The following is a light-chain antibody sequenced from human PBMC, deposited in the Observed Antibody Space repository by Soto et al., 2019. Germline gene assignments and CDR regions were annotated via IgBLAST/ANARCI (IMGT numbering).Light chain of an antibody. CDR1: QSINRF. Sequence: DIQMTQSPSSLSASLGDRVTITCRASQSINRFLNWYQHQPGKAPKVLIYAASNLQSGVPSRFSGNGSGTDFTLTISSLQPEDFATYFCQQTYRPSYTFARGTRLEIK. J-gene: IGKJ2*01. CDR2: AAS. V-gene: IGKV1-39*01. CDR3: QQTYRPSYT.